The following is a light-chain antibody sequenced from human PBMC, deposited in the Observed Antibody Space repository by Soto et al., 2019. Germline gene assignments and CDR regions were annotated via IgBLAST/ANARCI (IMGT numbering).Light chain of an antibody. V-gene: IGLV1-40*01. CDR1: SSNIGAGYD. CDR3: QSYDSTLSARDV. Sequence: QSVLTQPPSVSGAPGQRVTISCTGSSSNIGAGYDVHWYQQRPGTAPKLLIFGNINRPSGVPDRFSGSKSGTSASLAITGLQAEDEGDYYCQSYDSTLSARDVFGTGTKGTVL. J-gene: IGLJ1*01. CDR2: GNI.